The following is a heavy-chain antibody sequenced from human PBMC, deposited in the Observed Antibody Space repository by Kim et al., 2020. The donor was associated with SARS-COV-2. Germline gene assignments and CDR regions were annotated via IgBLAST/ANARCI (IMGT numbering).Heavy chain of an antibody. J-gene: IGHJ4*02. D-gene: IGHD6-6*01. CDR1: GYTFTSYA. V-gene: IGHV7-4-1*02. CDR3: VRGAARTYFDY. CDR2: INTNTGNP. Sequence: ASVKVSCKASGYTFTSYAMNWVRQAPGQGLEWMGWINTNTGNPTYARGFTGRFVFSLDTSVSTAYLQISSLKAEVTAVYYCVRGAARTYFDYWGQGTLVTVSS.